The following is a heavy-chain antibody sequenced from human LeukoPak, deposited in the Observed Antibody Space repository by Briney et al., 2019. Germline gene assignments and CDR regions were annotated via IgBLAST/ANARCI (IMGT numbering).Heavy chain of an antibody. V-gene: IGHV3-33*01. CDR1: RFTFSSYG. D-gene: IGHD6-19*01. J-gene: IGHJ4*02. CDR3: ARDEVQWPARGVDY. Sequence: GGSLRLSCATSRFTFSSYGMHWVRQAPGKGLEWVAVIWYDGSNKYYADSVKGRFTISRDNSKNTLYLQMNSLRAEDTAVYYCARDEVQWPARGVDYWGQGTLVTVSS. CDR2: IWYDGSNK.